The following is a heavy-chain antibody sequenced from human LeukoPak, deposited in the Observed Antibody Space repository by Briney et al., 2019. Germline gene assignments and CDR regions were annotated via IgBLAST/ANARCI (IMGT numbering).Heavy chain of an antibody. V-gene: IGHV3-23*01. Sequence: PGGSLRLSCAASGFTFSSYAMSWVRQAPGKGLEWVSAISGSGGSTYYADSVKGRFTISRDNSKNTLYLQMNSLRAEDTALYYCAKPGYGPGSFNYPYFDYWGQGALVTVSS. CDR1: GFTFSSYA. D-gene: IGHD3-10*01. CDR2: ISGSGGST. J-gene: IGHJ4*02. CDR3: AKPGYGPGSFNYPYFDY.